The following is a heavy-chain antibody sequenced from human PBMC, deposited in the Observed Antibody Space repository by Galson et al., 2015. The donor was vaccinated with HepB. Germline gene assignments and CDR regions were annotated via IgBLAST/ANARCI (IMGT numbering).Heavy chain of an antibody. J-gene: IGHJ3*02. V-gene: IGHV4-39*01. Sequence: ETLSLTCTVSGGSINSLSYYWVWIRPPPGKGLAWLVLLYSGGPPSSHPSLQRRITISVATSPNPFSLMRSSVTAADPAVYYCARPQGLVRGPFPGSDPCNIWGQGTMVTVSS. CDR3: ARPQGLVRGPFPGSDPCNI. D-gene: IGHD3-10*01. CDR2: LYSGGPP. CDR1: GGSINSLSYY.